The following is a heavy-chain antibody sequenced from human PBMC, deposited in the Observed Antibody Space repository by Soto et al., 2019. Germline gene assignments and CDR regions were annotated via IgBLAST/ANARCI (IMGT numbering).Heavy chain of an antibody. D-gene: IGHD3-16*01. CDR2: IYHSGST. J-gene: IGHJ4*02. V-gene: IGHV4-30-2*01. CDR1: GGSISSGGYS. CDR3: ASGGGSTAFDY. Sequence: QLQLQESGSGLVKPSQTLSLTCAVSGGSISSGGYSWSWIRQPPGKGLEWIGYIYHSGSTYYNPSLKSRVTISVDRSKNQFSLKLSSVTAADTAVYYGASGGGSTAFDYWGQETMITVSS.